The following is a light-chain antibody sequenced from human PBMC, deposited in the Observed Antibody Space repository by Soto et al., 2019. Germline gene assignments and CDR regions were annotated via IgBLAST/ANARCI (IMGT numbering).Light chain of an antibody. CDR2: DAS. CDR1: QSTMSW. J-gene: IGKJ3*01. CDR3: QQYNSYSPPFT. Sequence: DIQMTQSPSTLSASVGDRVTITCRASQSTMSWLAWYQQQQGQAPKLLSYDASSLESGVPSRFSGSGSGTEFTHTISILQPDDVATYYCQQYNSYSPPFTFGPGTKVDSK. V-gene: IGKV1-5*01.